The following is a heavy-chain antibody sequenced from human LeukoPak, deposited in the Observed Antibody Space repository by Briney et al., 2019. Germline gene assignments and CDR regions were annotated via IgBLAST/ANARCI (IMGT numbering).Heavy chain of an antibody. V-gene: IGHV4-61*02. CDR2: IYTSGCT. CDR3: ARHGYSYGYGYYYYYMDV. CDR1: GGSISSGSYY. Sequence: SETLSLTCTVSGGSISSGSYYWSWIRQPAGKGLEWIGRIYTSGCTNYNPSLKSRVTISVDTSKNQFSLKLSSVTAADTAVYYCARHGYSYGYGYYYYYMDVWGKGTTVTISS. J-gene: IGHJ6*03. D-gene: IGHD5-18*01.